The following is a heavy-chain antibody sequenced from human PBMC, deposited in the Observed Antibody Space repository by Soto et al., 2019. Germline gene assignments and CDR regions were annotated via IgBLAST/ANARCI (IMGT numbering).Heavy chain of an antibody. Sequence: PXXTLSLACAVSGGAVSSSNWWRWVRQPPVKGLEWIGEIYHSGNTKYNPSLKSRVTISVDKSKNQFSLKLNSVTAADTAVYYCARMANTTMVPIDYWGQGTLVTVSS. CDR3: ARMANTTMVPIDY. D-gene: IGHD5-18*01. J-gene: IGHJ4*02. V-gene: IGHV4-4*02. CDR2: IYHSGNT. CDR1: GGAVSSSNW.